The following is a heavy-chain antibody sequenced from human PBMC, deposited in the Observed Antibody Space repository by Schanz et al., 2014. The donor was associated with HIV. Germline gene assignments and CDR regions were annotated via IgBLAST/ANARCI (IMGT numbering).Heavy chain of an antibody. CDR1: GYTFSDFY. J-gene: IGHJ4*02. V-gene: IGHV1-2*02. CDR3: ARGRSGYCSGGSCPYGRYYFDY. D-gene: IGHD2-15*01. Sequence: QAQLVQSGAEVKKPGASVKVSCKTSGYTFSDFYIDWVRQAPGQGLEWMGWINPNSGGTNYAQKFQGRVTMTRDTSISTAYMELSRLRSDDTAVYYCARGRSGYCSGGSCPYGRYYFDYWGQGTLVTVSS. CDR2: INPNSGGT.